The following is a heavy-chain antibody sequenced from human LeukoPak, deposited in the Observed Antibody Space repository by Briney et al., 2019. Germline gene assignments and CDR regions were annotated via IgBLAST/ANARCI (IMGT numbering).Heavy chain of an antibody. Sequence: ASVKVSCKASGYTFTSYYMHWVRQAPGQGLEWMGIINPSGGSTSYAQKFQGRVTITADKSTSTAYMELSSLRSEDTAVYYCARPRGTYDSSGWFDYWGQGTLVTVSS. J-gene: IGHJ4*02. CDR3: ARPRGTYDSSGWFDY. D-gene: IGHD3-22*01. CDR1: GYTFTSYY. CDR2: INPSGGST. V-gene: IGHV1-46*01.